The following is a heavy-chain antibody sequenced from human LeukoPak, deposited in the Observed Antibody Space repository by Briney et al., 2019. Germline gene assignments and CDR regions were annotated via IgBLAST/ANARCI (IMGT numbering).Heavy chain of an antibody. CDR2: IKQDGSEK. Sequence: PGGSLRLSCATSGFTFSSYWMSWVRQAPGKGLEWVANIKQDGSEKYYVDSVKGRFTISRDNAKNSLYLQMNSLRAEDTAVYYCARSGTYYHYYMDVWGKGTTVTVSS. J-gene: IGHJ6*03. D-gene: IGHD1-1*01. V-gene: IGHV3-7*01. CDR1: GFTFSSYW. CDR3: ARSGTYYHYYMDV.